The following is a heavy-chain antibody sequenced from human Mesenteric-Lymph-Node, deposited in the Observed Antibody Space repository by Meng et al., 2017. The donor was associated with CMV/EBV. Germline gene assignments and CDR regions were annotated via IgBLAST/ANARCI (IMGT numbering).Heavy chain of an antibody. Sequence: YTFISYNMHWVRQAPGQGLEWMGLINPSGGSTSYTQKFQGRVTMTRDTSISTAYMELSRLRSDDTAVYYCARVPYDILTGHSYYFDYWGQGTLVTVSS. CDR1: YTFISYN. CDR3: ARVPYDILTGHSYYFDY. V-gene: IGHV1-46*01. CDR2: INPSGGST. J-gene: IGHJ4*02. D-gene: IGHD3-9*01.